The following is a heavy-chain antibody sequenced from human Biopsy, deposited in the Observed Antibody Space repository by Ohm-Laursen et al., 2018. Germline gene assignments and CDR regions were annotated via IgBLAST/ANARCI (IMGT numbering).Heavy chain of an antibody. Sequence: GASVKVSCNASGYTLAGFGVGWVRQAPGQGLEWMGWISANSGNTNYAQKFQGRVTMTADTSTSTAYMELRSLTSDDTAIYYCARGMAVAVTLYYFDYWGQGSLLTVSS. V-gene: IGHV1-18*01. D-gene: IGHD6-19*01. CDR2: ISANSGNT. CDR3: ARGMAVAVTLYYFDY. CDR1: GYTLAGFG. J-gene: IGHJ4*02.